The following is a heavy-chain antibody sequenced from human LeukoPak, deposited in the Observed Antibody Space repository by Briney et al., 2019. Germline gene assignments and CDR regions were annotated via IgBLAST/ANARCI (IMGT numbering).Heavy chain of an antibody. CDR2: ISGYNGNT. CDR3: ARGPTVTDYYYYYMDV. CDR1: GYTFTTYV. J-gene: IGHJ6*03. V-gene: IGHV1-18*01. D-gene: IGHD4-17*01. Sequence: ASVKVSCKASGYTFTTYVIIWVRQAPGQGLEWMGWISGYNGNTNYAQKLQARVTMTTGTSTSTAYMELRSLGSDDTAVYYCARGPTVTDYYYYYMDVWGKGTTVAISS.